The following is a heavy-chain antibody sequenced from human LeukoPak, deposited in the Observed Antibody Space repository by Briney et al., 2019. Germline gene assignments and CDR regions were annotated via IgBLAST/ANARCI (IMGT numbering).Heavy chain of an antibody. V-gene: IGHV3-20*04. CDR1: GFTFSSYS. J-gene: IGHJ3*02. D-gene: IGHD6-19*01. CDR2: INWDGGST. Sequence: GGSLRLSCAASGFTFSSYSMNWVRQAPGKGLEWVSGINWDGGSTAYADSVKGRFTISRDNAKNSLYLQMNSLRAGDTALYYCAREMYASGWLNAFDIWGQGTMVTVSS. CDR3: AREMYASGWLNAFDI.